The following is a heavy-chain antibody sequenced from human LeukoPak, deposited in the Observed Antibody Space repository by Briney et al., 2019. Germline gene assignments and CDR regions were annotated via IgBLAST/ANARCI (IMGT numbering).Heavy chain of an antibody. CDR2: IYYSGST. J-gene: IGHJ4*02. V-gene: IGHV4-59*01. CDR3: ARDPGSGRYYFDY. D-gene: IGHD6-19*01. Sequence: SETLSLTCTVSGGSISSYYWSWIRQPPGKGLEWIGYIYYSGSTNYNPSLKSRVTISVDTSKNQFSLKLSSVTAADTAVYYCARDPGSGRYYFDYWGQGTLVTVSS. CDR1: GGSISSYY.